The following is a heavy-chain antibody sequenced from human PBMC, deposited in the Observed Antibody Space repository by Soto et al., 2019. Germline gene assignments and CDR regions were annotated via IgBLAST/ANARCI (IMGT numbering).Heavy chain of an antibody. V-gene: IGHV1-69*13. CDR3: ARDRGDFWSGYRNWFDP. D-gene: IGHD3-3*01. J-gene: IGHJ5*02. Sequence: ASVKVSCKASGGTFSSYAISWVRQAPGQGLEWMGGINPIFGTTNYAQKFQGRVTITGDESTSTAYMELSRLRSDDTAVYYCARDRGDFWSGYRNWFDPWGQGTLVTVSS. CDR2: INPIFGTT. CDR1: GGTFSSYA.